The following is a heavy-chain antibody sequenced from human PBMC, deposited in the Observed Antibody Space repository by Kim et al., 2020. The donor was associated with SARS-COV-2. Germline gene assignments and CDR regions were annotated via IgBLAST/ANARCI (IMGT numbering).Heavy chain of an antibody. CDR2: K. CDR3: ARDTRDYYGMDV. Sequence: KYYSDSVKGRFTIARDNYRNTLYLQMTSLRAWDTAVDYCARDTRDYYGMDVWGQGTTVTVSS. J-gene: IGHJ6*02. V-gene: IGHV3-33*01.